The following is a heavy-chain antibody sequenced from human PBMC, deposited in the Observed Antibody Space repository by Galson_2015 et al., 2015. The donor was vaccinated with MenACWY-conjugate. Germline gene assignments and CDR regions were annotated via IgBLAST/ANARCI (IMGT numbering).Heavy chain of an antibody. J-gene: IGHJ6*02. CDR1: GSYFTSYW. V-gene: IGHV5-51*01. CDR2: ISPGDSNT. D-gene: IGHD1-26*01. CDR3: ARHPPGGRGMDV. Sequence: SGAEVKQPGESLKISCKGSGSYFTSYWIAWVRQIPGKGLEWMGLISPGDSNTRYSPSFQGQVTISADKSISTAYLQWSSLKASDTAMYYCARHPPGGRGMDVWGQGTTVTVSS.